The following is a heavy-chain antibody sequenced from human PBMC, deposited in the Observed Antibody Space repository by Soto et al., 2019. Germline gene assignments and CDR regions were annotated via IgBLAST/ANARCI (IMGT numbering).Heavy chain of an antibody. CDR1: GFTFSSYS. D-gene: IGHD2-15*01. Sequence: EVQLVESGGGLVQPGGSLRLSCAASGFTFSSYSMNWVRQAPGKGLEWVSYISSSSSTIYYADSVKGRFTISRDNAKNSLDLQMNSLRDEDTAVYYCARDGGAQSMGVSYVDYWGQGTLVTVSS. V-gene: IGHV3-48*02. CDR2: ISSSSSTI. J-gene: IGHJ4*02. CDR3: ARDGGAQSMGVSYVDY.